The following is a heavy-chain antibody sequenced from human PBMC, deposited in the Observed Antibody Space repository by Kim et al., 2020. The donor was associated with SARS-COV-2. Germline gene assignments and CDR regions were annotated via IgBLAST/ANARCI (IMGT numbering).Heavy chain of an antibody. D-gene: IGHD6-19*01. J-gene: IGHJ4*02. CDR3: ARDRYSSSAGRSDN. V-gene: IGHV3-7*01. Sequence: VESVKGRFTISRANAKNSLHLQMNSLRAEDTAVYYCARDRYSSSAGRSDNWGQGTLVTVSS.